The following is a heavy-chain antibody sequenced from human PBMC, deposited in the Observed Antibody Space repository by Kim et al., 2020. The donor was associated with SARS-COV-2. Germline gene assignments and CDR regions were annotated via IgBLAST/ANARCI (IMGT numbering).Heavy chain of an antibody. CDR2: IYYSGST. CDR1: GGSISSYY. Sequence: SETLSLTCTVSGGSISSYYWSWIRQPPGKGLEWIGYIYYSGSTNYNPSLKSRVTISVDTSKNQFSLKLSSVTAADTAVYYCASETRYFDWLSPSFGYMDVWGKGTTVTVSS. J-gene: IGHJ6*03. CDR3: ASETRYFDWLSPSFGYMDV. D-gene: IGHD3-9*01. V-gene: IGHV4-59*01.